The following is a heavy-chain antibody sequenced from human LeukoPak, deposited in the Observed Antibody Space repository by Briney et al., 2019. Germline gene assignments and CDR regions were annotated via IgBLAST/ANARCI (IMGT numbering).Heavy chain of an antibody. CDR3: ARAAYSLSHSWFDP. CDR2: IDPNSGGR. V-gene: IGHV1-2*02. Sequence: GASVKVSCKSSVYTFSVYTIHWGRQAPGQGLEWMGWIDPNSGGRNFAQNFEGRVTMNKDRSLTTAYMELSSLTFDDTAVYYCARAAYSLSHSWFDPWGQGTLVTVSS. CDR1: VYTFSVYT. J-gene: IGHJ5*02. D-gene: IGHD5-18*01.